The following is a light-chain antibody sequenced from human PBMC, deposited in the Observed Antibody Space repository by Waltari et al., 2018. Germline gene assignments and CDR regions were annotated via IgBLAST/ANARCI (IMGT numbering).Light chain of an antibody. CDR2: DGS. CDR3: QVWDISTDHRWV. V-gene: IGLV3-21*03. J-gene: IGLJ3*02. Sequence: SYVLSQPPSVSVAPGTTASIPCGGSNIGSKSVHWYPPKPGLAPVRLVYDGSGRPSGIPERFSGSNSGNMATLTISRVEPGDEAAYSCQVWDISTDHRWVFGGGTKLTVL. CDR1: NIGSKS.